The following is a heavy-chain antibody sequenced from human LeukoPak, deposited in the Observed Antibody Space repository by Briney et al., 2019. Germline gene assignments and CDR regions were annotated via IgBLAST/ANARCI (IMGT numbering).Heavy chain of an antibody. V-gene: IGHV3-73*01. CDR2: ARSKANSYAT. Sequence: GGSLRLSCAASGFTFSGSAMHWVRQASGKGLEWVGRARSKANSYATAYAASVKGRFTISRDDSKNTAYLQMNSLKTEDTAVYYCTSGSGSYSPYYYYGMDVWGQGTTVTVSS. CDR1: GFTFSGSA. CDR3: TSGSGSYSPYYYYGMDV. J-gene: IGHJ6*02. D-gene: IGHD3-10*01.